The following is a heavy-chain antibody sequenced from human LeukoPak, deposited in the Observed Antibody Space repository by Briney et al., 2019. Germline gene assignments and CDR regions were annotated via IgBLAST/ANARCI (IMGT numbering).Heavy chain of an antibody. CDR2: ISSSSTYI. V-gene: IGHV3-21*01. D-gene: IGHD2-2*01. J-gene: IGHJ5*02. Sequence: PGGSLRLSCAASGFTFSTYSMNWVRQAPGKGLEWVSSISSSSTYIYYADSVKGRFTISRDNAKNSLYLQMSSLRAEDTAVYYCARSQSGYCSNIGCFQAAFRSWGQGTLVTVSS. CDR3: ARSQSGYCSNIGCFQAAFRS. CDR1: GFTFSTYS.